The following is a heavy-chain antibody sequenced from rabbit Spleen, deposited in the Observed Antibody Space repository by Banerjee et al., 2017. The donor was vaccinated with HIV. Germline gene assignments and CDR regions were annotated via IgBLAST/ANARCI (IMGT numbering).Heavy chain of an antibody. V-gene: IGHV1S40*01. D-gene: IGHD1-1*01. Sequence: QSLEESGGDLVKPGASLTLTCTASGFTLNNYMCWVRQAPGKGLEWIGCIYAGFSGNTYYATWAKGRFTISRTSSTTVTLQMTSLTAADTATYFCARDLTSVIGWNFNLWGPGTLVTVS. CDR2: IYAGFSGNT. CDR3: ARDLTSVIGWNFNL. J-gene: IGHJ4*01. CDR1: GFTLNNY.